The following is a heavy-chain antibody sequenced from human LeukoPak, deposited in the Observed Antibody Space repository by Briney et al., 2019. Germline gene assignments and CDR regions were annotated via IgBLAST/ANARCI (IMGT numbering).Heavy chain of an antibody. V-gene: IGHV3-11*04. Sequence: PGGSLRLSCAASGFTFSDYYMSWIRQAPGKGLEWVSYISSSGSTIYYADSVKGRFTISRDNAKNSLYLQMNSLRAEDTAVYYCASLSNSWYQTYAGFQHWGQGTLVTVSS. J-gene: IGHJ1*01. D-gene: IGHD6-13*01. CDR2: ISSSGSTI. CDR1: GFTFSDYY. CDR3: ASLSNSWYQTYAGFQH.